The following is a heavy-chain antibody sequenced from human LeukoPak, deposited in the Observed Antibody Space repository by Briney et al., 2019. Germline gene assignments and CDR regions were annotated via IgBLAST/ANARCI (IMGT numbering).Heavy chain of an antibody. CDR1: GYTFTDYY. J-gene: IGHJ4*02. V-gene: IGHV1-69-2*01. CDR3: ARGRSRGSMIVVV. D-gene: IGHD3-22*01. Sequence: GALVKVSCKASGYTFTDYYMHWVQQAPGKGLEWMGRVDPEDGETIYAEKFQGRVTITADTSTDTAYMELSSLRSDDTAVYYCARGRSRGSMIVVVWGQGTLVTVSS. CDR2: VDPEDGET.